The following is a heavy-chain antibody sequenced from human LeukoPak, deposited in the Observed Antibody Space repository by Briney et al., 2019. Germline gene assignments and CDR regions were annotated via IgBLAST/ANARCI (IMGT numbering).Heavy chain of an antibody. CDR3: ARDTVTTLSWFDP. CDR1: GFTFSSYS. Sequence: GGSLRLSCAASGFTFSSYSMNWVRQAPGKGLEWVSSISSSSSYIYYADSAKGRFTISRDNAKNSLYLQMNSLRAEDTAVYYCARDTVTTLSWFDPWGQGTLVTVSS. V-gene: IGHV3-21*01. D-gene: IGHD4-11*01. CDR2: ISSSSSYI. J-gene: IGHJ5*02.